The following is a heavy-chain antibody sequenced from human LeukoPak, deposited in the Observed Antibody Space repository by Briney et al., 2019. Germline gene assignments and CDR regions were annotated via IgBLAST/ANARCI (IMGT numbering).Heavy chain of an antibody. CDR1: GFTFSSYG. Sequence: GGSLRLSCAASGFTFSSYGMHWVCQAPGKGLEWVAVISYDGSNKYYADSVKGRFTISRDNSKNTLYLQMNSLRAEDTAVYYCAKDEGYCGGDCYSYYYYYGMDVWGQGTTVTVSS. CDR2: ISYDGSNK. D-gene: IGHD2-21*02. CDR3: AKDEGYCGGDCYSYYYYYGMDV. J-gene: IGHJ6*02. V-gene: IGHV3-30*18.